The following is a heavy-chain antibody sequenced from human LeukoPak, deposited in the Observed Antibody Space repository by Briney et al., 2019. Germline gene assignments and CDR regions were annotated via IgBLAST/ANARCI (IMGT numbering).Heavy chain of an antibody. D-gene: IGHD3-10*01. CDR1: GFTFSTYS. Sequence: GGSLRLSCAASGFTFSTYSMNWVRQAPGKGLEWVSFIDTSTSYIYYGDSVKGRFTISRDNAKNSLYLQMNGLRAEDTAVYYCARGRSITLLRGVAMSDGFDIWGQGAMVTVSS. J-gene: IGHJ3*02. CDR2: IDTSTSYI. CDR3: ARGRSITLLRGVAMSDGFDI. V-gene: IGHV3-21*01.